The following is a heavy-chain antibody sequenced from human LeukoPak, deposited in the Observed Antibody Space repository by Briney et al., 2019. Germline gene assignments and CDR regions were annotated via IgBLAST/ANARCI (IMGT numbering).Heavy chain of an antibody. J-gene: IGHJ4*02. V-gene: IGHV3-66*02. CDR3: ARDTDYSSSPIVYFDY. D-gene: IGHD6-6*01. Sequence: GGSLRLSCAASGFTVSSNYMSWVRQAPGKGLEWVSVIYSGGSTYYADSVKGRFTISRDNSKNTLYLQTNSLRAEDTAVYYCARDTDYSSSPIVYFDYWGQRTLVTVSS. CDR1: GFTVSSNY. CDR2: IYSGGST.